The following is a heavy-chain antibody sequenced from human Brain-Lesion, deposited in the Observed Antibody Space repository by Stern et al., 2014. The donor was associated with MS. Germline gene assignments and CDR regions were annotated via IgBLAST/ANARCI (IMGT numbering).Heavy chain of an antibody. J-gene: IGHJ3*02. D-gene: IGHD1-14*01. V-gene: IGHV4-4*02. Sequence: QLQLQESGPGLVKPSGTLSLTCAVSGGSISSSNWWSWVRQSPGKGREGIGEIYHSGGTKYSPSFESRVIISWDKSKNQFSLKLSYVTAADTAVYYCARELPDLNAFDIWGQGTMVTVSS. CDR3: ARELPDLNAFDI. CDR2: IYHSGGT. CDR1: GGSISSSNW.